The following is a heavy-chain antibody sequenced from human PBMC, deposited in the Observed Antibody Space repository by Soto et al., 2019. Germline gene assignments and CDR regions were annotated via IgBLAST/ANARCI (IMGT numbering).Heavy chain of an antibody. CDR2: ISSSSSYI. Sequence: EVQLVEFGGGLVKPGGSLRLSCAASGFTFSSYSMNWVRQAPGKGLEWVSSISSSSSYIYYADSVKGRFTISRDNAKNSLYLQMNSLRAEDTAVYYCARDGVDTAMTYYYYGMDVWGQGTTVTVSS. CDR1: GFTFSSYS. CDR3: ARDGVDTAMTYYYYGMDV. D-gene: IGHD5-18*01. J-gene: IGHJ6*02. V-gene: IGHV3-21*01.